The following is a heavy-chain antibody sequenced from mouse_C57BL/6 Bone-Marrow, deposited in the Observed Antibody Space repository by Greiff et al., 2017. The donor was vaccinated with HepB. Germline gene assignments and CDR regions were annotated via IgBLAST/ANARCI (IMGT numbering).Heavy chain of an antibody. CDR3: ARGNYGSSYSWFAY. D-gene: IGHD1-1*01. CDR1: GYTFTSYW. Sequence: QVQLQQPGAELVKPGASVKMSCKASGYTFTSYWITWVKQRPGQGLEWIGDSYPGSGSTNYNEKFKSKATLTVDTSSSTAYMQLSSLTSEDSAVYYCARGNYGSSYSWFAYWGQGTLVTVSA. J-gene: IGHJ3*01. V-gene: IGHV1-55*01. CDR2: SYPGSGST.